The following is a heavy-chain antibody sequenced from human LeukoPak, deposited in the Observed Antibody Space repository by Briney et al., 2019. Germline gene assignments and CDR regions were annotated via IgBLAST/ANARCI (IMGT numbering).Heavy chain of an antibody. CDR2: INPNSGGT. Sequence: ASVKVSCKASGYTFTGYYMHWVRQAPGQGLEWMGWINPNSGGTNYAQKFQGRVTMTRDTSISTAYMELSRLRSDDTAVYYCARGCLGYCSSTSCYNCIYYYYMDVWGKGTTVTVSS. V-gene: IGHV1-2*02. CDR1: GYTFTGYY. CDR3: ARGCLGYCSSTSCYNCIYYYYMDV. J-gene: IGHJ6*03. D-gene: IGHD2-2*02.